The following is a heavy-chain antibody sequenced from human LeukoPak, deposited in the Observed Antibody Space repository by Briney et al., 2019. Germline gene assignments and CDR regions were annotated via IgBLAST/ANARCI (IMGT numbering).Heavy chain of an antibody. V-gene: IGHV4-31*03. CDR2: IYYSGST. CDR3: ARTYSSSPVDFDY. CDR1: GGSISSGGYY. J-gene: IGHJ4*02. Sequence: SETLSLTCTVSGGSISSGGYYWSWIRQHPGKGLEWIGYIYYSGSTYYNPSLKSRVTISVDTSKNQFSLKLSSVTAADTAVYYCARTYSSSPVDFDYWGQGTLVTVSS. D-gene: IGHD6-6*01.